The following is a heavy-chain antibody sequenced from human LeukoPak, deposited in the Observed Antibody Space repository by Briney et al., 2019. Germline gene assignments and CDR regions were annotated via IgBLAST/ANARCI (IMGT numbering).Heavy chain of an antibody. CDR1: GGSFSGYY. J-gene: IGHJ4*02. V-gene: IGHV4-34*01. CDR2: INHSGST. D-gene: IGHD3-22*01. CDR3: ASGSYYVSSGYHYQHFDY. Sequence: SETLSLTCAVYGGSFSGYYWSWIRQPPGKGLEWIGEINHSGSTNYNPSLKSRVTISVDTSKNQFSLKLSSVTAADTAVYYCASGSYYVSSGYHYQHFDYWGQGTLVTVSS.